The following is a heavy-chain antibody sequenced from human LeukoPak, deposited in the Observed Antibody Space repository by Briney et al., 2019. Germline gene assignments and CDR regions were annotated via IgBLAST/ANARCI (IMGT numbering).Heavy chain of an antibody. V-gene: IGHV4-39*07. D-gene: IGHD4-17*01. CDR2: IDYSGST. J-gene: IGHJ4*02. Sequence: SETLSLTCTVSGGSISSRSYYWGWIRQPPGKGLEWIGTIDYSGSTYYNPSLKSRVTISVDTSKNQFSLKLSSVTAADTAVYYCARGYGDYGGDFDYWGQGTLVTVSS. CDR3: ARGYGDYGGDFDY. CDR1: GGSISSRSYY.